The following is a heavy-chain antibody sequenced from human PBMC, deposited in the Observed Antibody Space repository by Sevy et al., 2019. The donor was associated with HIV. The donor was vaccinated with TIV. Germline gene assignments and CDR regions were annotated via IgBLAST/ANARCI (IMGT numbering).Heavy chain of an antibody. V-gene: IGHV3-33*08. CDR2: IWYDGRTE. J-gene: IGHJ5*01. Sequence: GGSLRLSCEASGFTFSRYDMHWVRQAPGKGLEWVAAIWYDGRTERYADSVQGRFTISRDNSKKTLYLQMNSLRDEDTAIYYCARDAARVIVPTAGFDSWGQGTLVTVSS. CDR3: ARDAARVIVPTAGFDS. D-gene: IGHD1-1*01. CDR1: GFTFSRYD.